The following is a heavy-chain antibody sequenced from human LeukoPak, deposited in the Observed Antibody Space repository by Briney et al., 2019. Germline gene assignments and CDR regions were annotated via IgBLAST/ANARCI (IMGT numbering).Heavy chain of an antibody. J-gene: IGHJ4*02. CDR2: IWYDGSNK. CDR1: GFTFSSYG. Sequence: GGSLRLSCAASGFTFSSYGMHWVRQAPGKGLEWVAVIWYDGSNKYYADSVKGRFTISRDNSKNTLYLQMNSLRAEDTAVYYCAREEYSSGSFDYWGQGTLVTVSS. V-gene: IGHV3-33*01. CDR3: AREEYSSGSFDY. D-gene: IGHD6-19*01.